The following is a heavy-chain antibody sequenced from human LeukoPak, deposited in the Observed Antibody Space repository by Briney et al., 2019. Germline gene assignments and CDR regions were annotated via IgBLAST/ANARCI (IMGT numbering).Heavy chain of an antibody. CDR3: ARHPFYSSGWYARSGQEFWFDP. V-gene: IGHV4-39*01. CDR1: GGSISSGDYY. D-gene: IGHD6-19*01. J-gene: IGHJ5*02. Sequence: PSETLSLTCTVSGGSISSGDYYWGWIRQPPGKGLEWIGSIYYSGSTYYNPSLKSRVTISVDTSKNQFSLKLSSVTAADTAVYYCARHPFYSSGWYARSGQEFWFDPWGQGTLVTVSS. CDR2: IYYSGST.